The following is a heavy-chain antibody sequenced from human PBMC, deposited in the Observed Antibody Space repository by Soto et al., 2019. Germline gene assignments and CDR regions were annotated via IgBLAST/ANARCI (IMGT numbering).Heavy chain of an antibody. CDR1: GGSISSSSYY. CDR3: ATLFSYSSSPAYYIDY. D-gene: IGHD6-6*01. J-gene: IGHJ4*02. V-gene: IGHV4-39*01. CDR2: IYYSGST. Sequence: PSETLSLTCTVSGGSISSSSYYWGWIRQPPGKGLEWIGSIYYSGSTYYNPSLKSRVTISVDTSKNQFSLKLSSVTAADTAVYYCATLFSYSSSPAYYIDYWGPGTRVTVSS.